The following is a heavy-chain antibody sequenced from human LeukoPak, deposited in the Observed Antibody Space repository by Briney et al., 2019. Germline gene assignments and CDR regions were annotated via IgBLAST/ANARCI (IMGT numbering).Heavy chain of an antibody. D-gene: IGHD6-6*01. CDR2: IHWNGGST. Sequence: GGSLRLSCAASGFTFDEYGMSWVRHAPGKGLEWVSGIHWNGGSTGYADSVKGRFTISRDNAKNSLYLQMSSLRAEDTALYYCARGRVAARPNYYYMDVWGKGTTVTVSS. J-gene: IGHJ6*03. V-gene: IGHV3-20*04. CDR3: ARGRVAARPNYYYMDV. CDR1: GFTFDEYG.